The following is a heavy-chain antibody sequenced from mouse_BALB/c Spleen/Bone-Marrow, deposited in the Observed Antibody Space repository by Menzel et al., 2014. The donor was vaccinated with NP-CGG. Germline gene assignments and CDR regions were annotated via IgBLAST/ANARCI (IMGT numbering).Heavy chain of an antibody. J-gene: IGHJ1*01. CDR2: IDPENCIT. V-gene: IGHV14-1*02. CDR1: GFNIKDHY. Sequence: EVQLQESGANLVRPGASVKLACKASGFNIKDHYIHWVRQRPEQDLEWIGWIDPENCITINDPTFQGKAIITADTSSNTAYLEVSGLRSEDTAICYCDRERYGWYFGVWGPGTTVPVSS. CDR3: DRERYGWYFGV. D-gene: IGHD2-14*01.